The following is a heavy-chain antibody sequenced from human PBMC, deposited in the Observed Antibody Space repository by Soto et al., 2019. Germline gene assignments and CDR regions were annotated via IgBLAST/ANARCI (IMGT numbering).Heavy chain of an antibody. D-gene: IGHD6-13*01. CDR3: ARQIAATGTAGTFDY. J-gene: IGHJ4*02. CDR2: TYYRSKWYN. Sequence: SQTLSLTCAISGDSVSSNSAAWNWIRQSPSRGLEWLGRTYYRSKWYNDYAISLKSRITINPDTSNNQFSLHLNSVTPEDTAVYYCARQIAATGTAGTFDYWGQGTLVTVSS. V-gene: IGHV6-1*01. CDR1: GDSVSSNSAA.